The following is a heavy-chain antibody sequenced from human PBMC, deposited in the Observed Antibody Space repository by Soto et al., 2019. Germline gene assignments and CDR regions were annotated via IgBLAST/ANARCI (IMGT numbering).Heavy chain of an antibody. CDR1: GFTFSSYA. D-gene: IGHD2-15*01. J-gene: IGHJ4*02. V-gene: IGHV3-23*01. Sequence: EVQLLESGGGLVQPGGSLRLSCAASGFTFSSYAMSWVRQAPGKGLEWVSAISGSGGSTYYADSVKGRFTISRDNSKNTLYLQMKSLRAEDTAVYYCAKGGKGVVGIGQWGQGTLVTVSS. CDR3: AKGGKGVVGIGQ. CDR2: ISGSGGST.